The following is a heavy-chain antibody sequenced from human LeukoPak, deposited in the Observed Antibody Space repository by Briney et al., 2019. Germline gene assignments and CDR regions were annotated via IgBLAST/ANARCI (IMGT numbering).Heavy chain of an antibody. CDR3: AKEGIAAAGFDY. D-gene: IGHD6-13*01. Sequence: SGGSLRLSCAASGFTFGDYAMHWVRQAPGKGLEWISGISWNSGSIGYADSVKGRFTISRDNAKNSLYLQMNSLRAEDMALYYCAKEGIAAAGFDYWGQGTLVTVSS. CDR1: GFTFGDYA. V-gene: IGHV3-9*03. J-gene: IGHJ4*02. CDR2: ISWNSGSI.